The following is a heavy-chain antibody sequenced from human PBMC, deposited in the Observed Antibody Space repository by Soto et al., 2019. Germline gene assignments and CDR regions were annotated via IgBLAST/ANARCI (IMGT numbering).Heavy chain of an antibody. D-gene: IGHD3-10*01. V-gene: IGHV4-59*01. J-gene: IGHJ5*02. CDR1: GVSLSSFY. Sequence: PSETLSLTCTVSGVSLSSFYRSWIRQSPGKGLEYIGYVHYSGNSNYTPSLKNRVTMSVDASKNQFSLHLSSVTAADTAIYYCARRRTGRYNWFDPWGQGTLVTVSS. CDR3: ARRRTGRYNWFDP. CDR2: VHYSGNS.